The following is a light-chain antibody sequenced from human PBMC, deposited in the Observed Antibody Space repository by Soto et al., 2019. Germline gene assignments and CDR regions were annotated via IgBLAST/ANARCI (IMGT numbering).Light chain of an antibody. J-gene: IGKJ3*01. V-gene: IGKV1-9*01. CDR2: AAS. Sequence: DIQLTQSPSFLSASVGDRVTITCRASQGISSYLAWYQQKPGQAPKLLIYAASTLQSGVPSRFSGRGSGTEFTLTICSLQTGDFATYYCQQLKTYPITFGPGTKVDIK. CDR1: QGISSY. CDR3: QQLKTYPIT.